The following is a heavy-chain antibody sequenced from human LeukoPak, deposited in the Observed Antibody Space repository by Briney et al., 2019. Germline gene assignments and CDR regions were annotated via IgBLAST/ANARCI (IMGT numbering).Heavy chain of an antibody. CDR3: ARGFSH. Sequence: PSETLSLTCAVYGGSFIDYYWSWLRQPPGKGLEWIGEIDHSGSTTYNPSLKSRVTISVDTSKYQFSLKLNSVTAADTAVYYCARGFSHWGQGTLVTVSS. V-gene: IGHV4-34*01. CDR2: IDHSGST. J-gene: IGHJ4*02. CDR1: GGSFIDYY. D-gene: IGHD3-3*01.